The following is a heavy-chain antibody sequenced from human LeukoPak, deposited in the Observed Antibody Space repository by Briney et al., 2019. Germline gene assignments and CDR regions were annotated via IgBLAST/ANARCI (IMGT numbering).Heavy chain of an antibody. CDR3: ARVREPAAFFDY. V-gene: IGHV1-46*01. J-gene: IGHJ4*02. D-gene: IGHD2-2*01. Sequence: ASVKVSCKASGYTFTSYYMHWVRQAPGQGLEWMGIINPSGGSTSYAQKFQGRVTMTRDTSTSTAYMELRSLRSDDTAVYYCARVREPAAFFDYWGQGTLVTVSS. CDR2: INPSGGST. CDR1: GYTFTSYY.